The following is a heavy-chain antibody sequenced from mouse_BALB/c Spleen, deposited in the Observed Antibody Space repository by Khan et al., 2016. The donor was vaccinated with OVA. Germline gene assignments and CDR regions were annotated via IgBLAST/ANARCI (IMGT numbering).Heavy chain of an antibody. V-gene: IGHV3-8*02. CDR3: ARYDYDYDGAFAY. CDR2: ISYSGST. CDR1: GDSITSGY. J-gene: IGHJ3*01. Sequence: EVQLQESGPSLVKPSQTLSLTCSVTGDSITSGYWNWIRKFPGHKLEYMGYISYSGSTYYNPSLKSRISITRDTSKNQYYLQLNSVTTEDTATYYRARYDYDYDGAFAYWGQGTLVTVSA. D-gene: IGHD2-4*01.